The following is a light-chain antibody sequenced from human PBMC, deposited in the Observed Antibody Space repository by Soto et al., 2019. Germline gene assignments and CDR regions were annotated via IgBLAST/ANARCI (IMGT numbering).Light chain of an antibody. Sequence: DIQLTQSPSFLSASVGDRVTITCRASQGISSYLAWYQQKPGKAPKLLIYAASTMQSGVPSRFSGSGSGTEFTLSISSLQHEDFATYYFQQLNNYPRVTFGPGTKVDIK. V-gene: IGKV1-9*01. CDR1: QGISSY. CDR3: QQLNNYPRVT. CDR2: AAS. J-gene: IGKJ3*01.